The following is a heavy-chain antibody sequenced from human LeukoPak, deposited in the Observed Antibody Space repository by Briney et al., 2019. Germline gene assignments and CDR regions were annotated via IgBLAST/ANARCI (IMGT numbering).Heavy chain of an antibody. J-gene: IGHJ3*02. D-gene: IGHD3-3*01. V-gene: IGHV4-34*01. Sequence: SETLSLTCAVYGGSFSGYYWSWIRQPPGKGLEWIGEINHSGSTNYNPSLKSRVTISVDTSKNQFSLKLSSVTAADTAVYYCARGPISRGAFDIWGQGTMVTVSS. CDR3: ARGPISRGAFDI. CDR2: INHSGST. CDR1: GGSFSGYY.